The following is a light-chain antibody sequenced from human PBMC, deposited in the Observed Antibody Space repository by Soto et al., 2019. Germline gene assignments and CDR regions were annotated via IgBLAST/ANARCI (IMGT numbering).Light chain of an antibody. CDR1: SRDIGGYNY. V-gene: IGLV2-14*01. CDR3: SSFKTSTTLYV. CDR2: EVS. J-gene: IGLJ1*01. Sequence: QTVRTQPASVSGSPGHSITISCTGTSRDIGGYNYVSWYQQLAGKVPKLIIFEVSTRPSGVSNRFSGSKSGNKASLTISGLQADDEADYYCSSFKTSTTLYVFGTGTKVTVL.